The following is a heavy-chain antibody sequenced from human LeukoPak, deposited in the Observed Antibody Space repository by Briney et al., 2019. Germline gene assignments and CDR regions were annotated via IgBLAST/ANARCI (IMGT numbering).Heavy chain of an antibody. CDR3: ARKATTGPTKAAFDI. CDR1: GGSFSGYY. D-gene: IGHD4-17*01. V-gene: IGHV4-34*01. J-gene: IGHJ3*02. Sequence: SETLSLTCAAYGGSFSGYYWSWIRQPPGKGLEWIGEINHSGSTNYNPSLKSRVTISVDTSKNQFSLKLSSVTAADTAVYYCARKATTGPTKAAFDIWGQGTMVTVSS. CDR2: INHSGST.